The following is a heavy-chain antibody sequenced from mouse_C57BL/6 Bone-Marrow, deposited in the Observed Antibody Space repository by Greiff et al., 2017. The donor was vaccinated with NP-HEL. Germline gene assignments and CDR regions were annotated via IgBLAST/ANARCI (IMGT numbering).Heavy chain of an antibody. CDR2: ISDGGSYT. V-gene: IGHV5-4*01. J-gene: IGHJ3*01. Sequence: EVKLVESGGGLVKPGGSLKLSCAASGFTFSSYAMSWVRQTPEKRLEWVATISDGGSYTYYPDNVKGRFTISRDNAKNHLNLLMSHLKSEDTAMYYCARDYYGSSWFAYWGQGTLVTVSA. D-gene: IGHD1-1*01. CDR3: ARDYYGSSWFAY. CDR1: GFTFSSYA.